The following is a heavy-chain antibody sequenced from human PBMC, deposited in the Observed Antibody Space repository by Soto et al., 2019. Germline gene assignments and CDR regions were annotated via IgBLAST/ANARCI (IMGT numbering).Heavy chain of an antibody. D-gene: IGHD3-10*01. J-gene: IGHJ4*02. CDR2: IFWDDDK. V-gene: IGHV2-5*02. Sequence: QITLKESGPTLVNPTQTLTLTCTFSGFSLSTSGVAVGWVRQPPGKALEWLALIFWDDDKRYSPSLKSRLTITKDTSKNHVVLTMTKMDPVDTATYYCARLLYGSGSYQFDFWGQGTLVTVSS. CDR3: ARLLYGSGSYQFDF. CDR1: GFSLSTSGVA.